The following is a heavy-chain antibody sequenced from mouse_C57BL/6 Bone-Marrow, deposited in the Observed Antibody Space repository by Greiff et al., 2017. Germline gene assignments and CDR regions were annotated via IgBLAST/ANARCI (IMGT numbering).Heavy chain of an antibody. D-gene: IGHD3-3*01. CDR2: IVPSDSYT. CDR3: AREGLHWYYAMDY. J-gene: IGHJ4*01. V-gene: IGHV1-59*01. CDR1: GYTFTSYW. Sequence: QVQLQQPGAELVRPGTSVKLSCKASGYTFTSYWMHWVKQRPGQGLEWIGVIVPSDSYTNYNQKFKGKATLTVDTSSSTAYMQLSSLTSGDSAVYYCAREGLHWYYAMDYWGQGTSVTVSS.